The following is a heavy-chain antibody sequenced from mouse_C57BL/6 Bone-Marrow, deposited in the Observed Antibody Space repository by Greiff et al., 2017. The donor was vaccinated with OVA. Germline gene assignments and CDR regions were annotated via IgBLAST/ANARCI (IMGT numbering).Heavy chain of an antibody. J-gene: IGHJ4*01. CDR2: ISSGGSYT. Sequence: EVKLMESGGDLVKPGGSLKLSCAASGFTFSSYGMSWVRQTPDKRLEWVATISSGGSYTYYPDSVKGRFTISRDNAKNTLYLQMSSLKSEDTAMYYCARFYGNFAMDYWGQGTSVTVFS. CDR1: GFTFSSYG. V-gene: IGHV5-6*01. D-gene: IGHD2-1*01. CDR3: ARFYGNFAMDY.